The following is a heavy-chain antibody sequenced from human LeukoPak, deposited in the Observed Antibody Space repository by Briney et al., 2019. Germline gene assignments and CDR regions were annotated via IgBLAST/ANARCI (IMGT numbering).Heavy chain of an antibody. Sequence: GGSLLLSCAASGFTFSSYDMTWVRQAPGRGLEWVSSIRPSGDNTYYGDSVKGRFTISRDNSKNTLYLQMSSLRAEDTSVYYCAKDPKRWPLVRTVVSGRYFDYWGQGTLVTVSS. V-gene: IGHV3-23*01. CDR1: GFTFSSYD. CDR3: AKDPKRWPLVRTVVSGRYFDY. D-gene: IGHD3-10*01. CDR2: IRPSGDNT. J-gene: IGHJ4*02.